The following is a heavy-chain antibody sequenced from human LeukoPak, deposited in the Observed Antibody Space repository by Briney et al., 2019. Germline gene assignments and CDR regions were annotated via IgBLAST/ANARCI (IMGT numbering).Heavy chain of an antibody. V-gene: IGHV4-39*01. CDR3: ARQRLLLLFDY. CDR2: IYYSGST. Sequence: SETLSLTCTVSGGSISSSSYYWGWIRQPPGKGLKWIGSIYYSGSTYYNPSLKSRVTISVDTSKNQFSLKLSSVTAADTAVYYCARQRLLLLFDYWGQGTLVTVSS. J-gene: IGHJ4*02. CDR1: GGSISSSSYY. D-gene: IGHD3-22*01.